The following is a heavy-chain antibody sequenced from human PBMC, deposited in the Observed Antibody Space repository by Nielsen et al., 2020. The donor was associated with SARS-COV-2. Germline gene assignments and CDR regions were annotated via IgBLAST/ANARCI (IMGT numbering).Heavy chain of an antibody. V-gene: IGHV3-30*03. D-gene: IGHD3-22*01. CDR2: ISFDANNK. CDR1: GFTFSNYG. Sequence: GESLKISCEASGFTFSNYGMHWVRQAPGQGLEWVAFISFDANNKYYGDSVKGRFTISRDNSKNTQYLQMNSLRSEDTAVYYCAGDYYDSSGYLDYWGQGTLVTVSS. J-gene: IGHJ4*02. CDR3: AGDYYDSSGYLDY.